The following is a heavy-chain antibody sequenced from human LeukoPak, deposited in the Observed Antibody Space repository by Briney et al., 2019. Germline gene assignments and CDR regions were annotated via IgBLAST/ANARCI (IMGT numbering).Heavy chain of an antibody. D-gene: IGHD3-22*01. CDR1: GGSIRSSYYY. J-gene: IGHJ5*02. CDR2: IYDSGST. Sequence: SETLSLTCTVSGGSIRSSYYYWGWIRQPPGKGLEWIGSIYDSGSTYYNPSLKSRVTISVDTSKNQFSLKLSSVTAADTAVYYCARGVPYYYDSSGYYNKGDWFDPWGQGTLVTVSS. CDR3: ARGVPYYYDSSGYYNKGDWFDP. V-gene: IGHV4-39*01.